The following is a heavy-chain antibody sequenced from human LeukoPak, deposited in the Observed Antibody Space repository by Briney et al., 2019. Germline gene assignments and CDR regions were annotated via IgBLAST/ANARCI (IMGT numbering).Heavy chain of an antibody. CDR1: GFTFSSYG. J-gene: IGHJ4*02. D-gene: IGHD2-21*02. CDR3: ARVSPEIVVVTGTGAPDH. Sequence: GRSLRLCCAVSGFTFSSYGMHWVRQAPGKGLEWVAVIWYDGSKKYYADSVKGRFTISRDDYKNTLYLQMNSLRAEDTAVYYCARVSPEIVVVTGTGAPDHWGQGTLVTVSS. V-gene: IGHV3-33*01. CDR2: IWYDGSKK.